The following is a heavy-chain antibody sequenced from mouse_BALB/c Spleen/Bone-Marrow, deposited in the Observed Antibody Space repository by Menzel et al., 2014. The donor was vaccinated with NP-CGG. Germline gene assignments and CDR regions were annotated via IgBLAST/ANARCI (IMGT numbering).Heavy chain of an antibody. CDR2: ISYSGST. Sequence: DVKLVESGPGLVKPSQSLSLTCIATGYSITRDYAWNWIQQFPGNKLEWMGYISYSGSTTYNPSLESRISITRDTSKNQFFLQLNSVTTEDTATYYCARSSSYDYDVGFAYWGQGTLVTVSA. CDR1: GYSITRDYA. CDR3: ARSSSYDYDVGFAY. D-gene: IGHD2-4*01. V-gene: IGHV3-2*02. J-gene: IGHJ3*01.